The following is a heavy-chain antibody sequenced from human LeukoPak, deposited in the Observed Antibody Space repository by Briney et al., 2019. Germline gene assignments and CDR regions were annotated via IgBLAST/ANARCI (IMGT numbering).Heavy chain of an antibody. Sequence: ASVKVSCKASGYTFTSYGISWVRQAPGQGLEWMGWISAYNGNTNYAQKLQGRVTMTTDTSTSTAYMELRSLRSDDTAVYYCARLVSSSSQTHFYYYYYMDVWGKGTTVTVSS. CDR1: GYTFTSYG. D-gene: IGHD6-6*01. J-gene: IGHJ6*03. CDR2: ISAYNGNT. CDR3: ARLVSSSSQTHFYYYYYMDV. V-gene: IGHV1-18*01.